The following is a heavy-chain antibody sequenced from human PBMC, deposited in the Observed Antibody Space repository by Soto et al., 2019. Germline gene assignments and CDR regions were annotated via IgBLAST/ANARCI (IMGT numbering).Heavy chain of an antibody. CDR2: ISWNSGSI. CDR3: AKGGDLYYYYYMDV. J-gene: IGHJ6*03. V-gene: IGHV3-9*01. Sequence: GGSLRLSCAASGFTFDDYAMHWVRQAPGKGLEWVSGISWNSGSIGYADSVKGRFTISRDNAKNSLYLQMNSLRAEDTALYYCAKGGDLYYYYYMDVSGKATTVTVSS. CDR1: GFTFDDYA.